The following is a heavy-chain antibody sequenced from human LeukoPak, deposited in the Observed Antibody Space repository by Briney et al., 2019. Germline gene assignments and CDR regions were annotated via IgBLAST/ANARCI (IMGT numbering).Heavy chain of an antibody. CDR1: GYTFTSYY. CDR3: ARAYSSSYWFDP. V-gene: IGHV1-18*04. Sequence: GASVKVSCKASGYTFTSYYMHWVRQAPGQGLEWMGWISAYNGNTNYAQKLQGRVTMTTDTSTSTAYMELRSLRSDDTAVYYCARAYSSSYWFDPWGQGTLVTVSS. CDR2: ISAYNGNT. D-gene: IGHD6-6*01. J-gene: IGHJ5*02.